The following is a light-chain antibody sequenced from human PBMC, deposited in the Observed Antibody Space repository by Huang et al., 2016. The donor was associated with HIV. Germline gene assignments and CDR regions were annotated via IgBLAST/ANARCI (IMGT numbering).Light chain of an antibody. CDR2: AAS. CDR1: QGVRND. CDR3: LQHYIFPPT. V-gene: IGKV1-6*01. J-gene: IGKJ1*01. Sequence: AIQMTQSPSSLSASVGDRVSISCLSSQGVRNDLAWYQQRPGTAPKLLIYAASILETGVPSRFSGSQSGTDFTLTISSLQPEDFATYYCLQHYIFPPTFGQGTRVEIK.